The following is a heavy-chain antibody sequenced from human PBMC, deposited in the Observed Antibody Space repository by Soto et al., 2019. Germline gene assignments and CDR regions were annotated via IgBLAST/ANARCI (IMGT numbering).Heavy chain of an antibody. CDR1: GFSFSNSA. Sequence: EVQLLESGGGLVQPGGSLRLSCAVSGFSFSNSAMTWVRQAPGKGLEWVSGISGSGDITYNIDSVKGRFAISRDTSKNVVYLQMRSLRAEDTAVYYCAKVPQWVLRYHDWFFDYWGQGTLVTVSS. V-gene: IGHV3-23*01. J-gene: IGHJ4*02. D-gene: IGHD3-9*01. CDR3: AKVPQWVLRYHDWFFDY. CDR2: ISGSGDIT.